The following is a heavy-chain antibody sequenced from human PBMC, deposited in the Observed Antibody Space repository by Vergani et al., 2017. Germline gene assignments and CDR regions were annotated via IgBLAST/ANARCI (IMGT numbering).Heavy chain of an antibody. Sequence: QVQLVESGGGVVQPGRSLRLSCAASGFTFSSYGMHWVRQAPGKGLEWVAVISYDGSNKYYADSVKGRFTISRDNSKNTLYLQMNSLRAEDTAVYYCAKNGHCSGGSCYSNYYYYMDVWGKGTTVTVSS. CDR3: AKNGHCSGGSCYSNYYYYMDV. J-gene: IGHJ6*03. CDR1: GFTFSSYG. D-gene: IGHD2-15*01. V-gene: IGHV3-30*18. CDR2: ISYDGSNK.